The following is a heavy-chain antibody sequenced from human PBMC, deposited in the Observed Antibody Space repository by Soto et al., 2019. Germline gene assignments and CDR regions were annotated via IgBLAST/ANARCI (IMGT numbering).Heavy chain of an antibody. J-gene: IGHJ6*02. Sequence: QVYLVQSGAEVKKPGASVKVSCKASGYNFTNYHIHWVRQSPGQGLEWMGWISSYTGDTYYQHSANTEYAQKYQGRVSLTTDTSTTTASLELRGLRSDDTAVYYCARKALAVGGPSYYGMDVWGPGTTVTVSS. CDR1: GYNFTNYH. CDR3: ARKALAVGGPSYYGMDV. CDR2: ISSYTGDTYYQHSANT. D-gene: IGHD6-19*01. V-gene: IGHV1-18*04.